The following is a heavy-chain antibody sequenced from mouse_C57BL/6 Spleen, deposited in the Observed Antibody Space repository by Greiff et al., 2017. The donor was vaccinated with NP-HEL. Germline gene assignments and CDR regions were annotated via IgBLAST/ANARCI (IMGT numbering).Heavy chain of an antibody. CDR2: ISSCSSTI. J-gene: IGHJ3*01. V-gene: IGHV5-17*01. CDR3: AKGSPWFAY. CDR1: GFTFSDYG. Sequence: EVKLMESGGGLVKPGGSLKLSCAASGFTFSDYGMHWVRQAPEKGLEWVAYISSCSSTIYYADPVKGRFTISRDNAKHTLFLQMTSLRAEDTAMYYCAKGSPWFAYGGQGTLVTVSA. D-gene: IGHD1-1*01.